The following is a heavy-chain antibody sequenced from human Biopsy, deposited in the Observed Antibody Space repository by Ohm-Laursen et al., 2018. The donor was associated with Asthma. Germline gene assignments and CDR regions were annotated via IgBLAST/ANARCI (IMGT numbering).Heavy chain of an antibody. CDR3: ARGYSGSDRIVYYYSGLEV. J-gene: IGHJ6*02. D-gene: IGHD5-12*01. CDR2: LIPVLGTP. CDR1: GDSFNNYA. Sequence: AASVKVSCKASGDSFNNYAISWVRQAPGQGLEWMGGLIPVLGTPDHAQMFEGRVTITADESTSTAYMELSSLSSEDTAVYYCARGYSGSDRIVYYYSGLEVWGQGTTVTVSS. V-gene: IGHV1-69*13.